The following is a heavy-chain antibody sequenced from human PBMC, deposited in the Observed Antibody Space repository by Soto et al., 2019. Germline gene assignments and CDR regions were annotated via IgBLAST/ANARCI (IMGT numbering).Heavy chain of an antibody. D-gene: IGHD3-10*01. CDR1: GFTFSSYS. V-gene: IGHV3-21*01. CDR3: ARDETGSY. J-gene: IGHJ4*02. Sequence: EVQLVESGGGLVKPGGSLRLSCAASGFTFSSYSMNWVRQAPGKGLEWVSSISSSSSYIYYADSVKGRFTISRDNAKNSLYLQMNSRRAEDAPVYYCARDETGSYWGQGPLVTVSS. CDR2: ISSSSSYI.